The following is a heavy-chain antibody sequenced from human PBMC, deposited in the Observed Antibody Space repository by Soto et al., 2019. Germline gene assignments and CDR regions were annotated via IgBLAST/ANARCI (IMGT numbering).Heavy chain of an antibody. J-gene: IGHJ4*02. CDR1: GYTFTGHY. V-gene: IGHV1-2*04. CDR3: ARVLDGDYGFDY. Sequence: QVQLVQSGAEVKKPGASLKVSCRASGYTFTGHYMHWVRQAPGQGLEWIGWINPNSGGTNYAQKFQGWVTMTRDTSIGTAYMELSGLKSDDTAVYYCARVLDGDYGFDYWGQGTLVTVSS. CDR2: INPNSGGT. D-gene: IGHD4-17*01.